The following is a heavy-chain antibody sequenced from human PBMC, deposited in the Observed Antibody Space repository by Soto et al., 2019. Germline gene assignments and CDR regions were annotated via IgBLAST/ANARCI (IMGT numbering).Heavy chain of an antibody. Sequence: QVQLVQSGAEVKKPGASVKVSCKASGYTFTSYGISWVRQAPGQGLEWMGWISAYNGNTNYELKRQGRVTMTTDTSTSPAYMELRSLRSDDTAVYYCARDRKVLTGPGSLYGMDGWGQGTTVTVSS. CDR1: GYTFTSYG. CDR2: ISAYNGNT. CDR3: ARDRKVLTGPGSLYGMDG. J-gene: IGHJ6*02. V-gene: IGHV1-18*01. D-gene: IGHD3-9*01.